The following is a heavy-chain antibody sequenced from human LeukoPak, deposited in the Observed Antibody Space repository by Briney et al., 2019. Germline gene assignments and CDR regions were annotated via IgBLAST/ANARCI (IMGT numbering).Heavy chain of an antibody. J-gene: IGHJ4*02. Sequence: SETLSLTCTVSGGSISSGDYYWSWIRQPPGKGLEWIGYIYYSGSTYYNPSLKSRVTISVDTSKNQFSLKLSSVTAADTAVYYCARHVEWLRPNFDYWGQGTLVTVSS. D-gene: IGHD5-12*01. CDR3: ARHVEWLRPNFDY. V-gene: IGHV4-30-4*01. CDR1: GGSISSGDYY. CDR2: IYYSGST.